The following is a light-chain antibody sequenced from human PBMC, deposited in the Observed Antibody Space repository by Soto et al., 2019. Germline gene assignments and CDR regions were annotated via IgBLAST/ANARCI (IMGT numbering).Light chain of an antibody. J-gene: IGLJ1*01. Sequence: SSALTQPPSVSVAPGQTASISCGGNNIGSKRVHWNQQKPGQAPVLVLFDDSDRPSGIPERFSGFNSGKTATLTISRVEAGDEADYYCQVWDSGSDHYVFGTGTKVTVL. CDR3: QVWDSGSDHYV. CDR2: DDS. CDR1: NIGSKR. V-gene: IGLV3-21*02.